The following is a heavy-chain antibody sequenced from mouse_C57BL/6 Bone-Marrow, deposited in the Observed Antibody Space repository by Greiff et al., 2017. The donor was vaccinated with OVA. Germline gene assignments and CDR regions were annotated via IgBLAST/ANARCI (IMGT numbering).Heavy chain of an antibody. V-gene: IGHV1-69*01. CDR3: ARNGYYFYWYFDV. CDR2: IDPTDSYT. D-gene: IGHD2-3*01. CDR1: GYTFTSYW. J-gene: IGHJ1*03. Sequence: VQLQQPGAELVMPGASVKLSCKASGYTFTSYWMHWVKQRPGQGLEWIGEIDPTDSYTNYNQKFKGKSTLTVDKSSSTAYMQLSSLTSDDSSVYYCARNGYYFYWYFDVWGTGTTVTVSS.